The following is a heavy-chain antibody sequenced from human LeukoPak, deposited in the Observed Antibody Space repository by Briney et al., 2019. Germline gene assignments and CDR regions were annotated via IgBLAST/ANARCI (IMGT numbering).Heavy chain of an antibody. J-gene: IGHJ3*02. CDR3: AVFHIVGAVDVFDM. CDR1: GFTFRIYA. Sequence: GGSLRLSCAASGFTFRIYAMNWVRQAPGKGLEWVSSIRGIDGSTYYADSVKGRFTISRDNSKNTVSLQMNSLRDEDTAVYFCAVFHIVGAVDVFDMWGQGTMVAVSS. CDR2: IRGIDGST. D-gene: IGHD1-26*01. V-gene: IGHV3-23*01.